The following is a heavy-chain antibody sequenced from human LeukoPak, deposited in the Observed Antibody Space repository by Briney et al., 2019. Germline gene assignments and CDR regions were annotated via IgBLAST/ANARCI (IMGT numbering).Heavy chain of an antibody. CDR1: GFTFSSYA. D-gene: IGHD2-2*01. V-gene: IGHV3-23*01. Sequence: PGGSLRLSCAASGFTFSSYAMSWVRQAPGKGLEWVSSISPPGAHTYYADSVKGRFTISRDNSKNTLYLQMNSLRAEDTAVYYCAKEVVPTTKAFDPWGQGTLVTVSS. J-gene: IGHJ5*02. CDR2: ISPPGAHT. CDR3: AKEVVPTTKAFDP.